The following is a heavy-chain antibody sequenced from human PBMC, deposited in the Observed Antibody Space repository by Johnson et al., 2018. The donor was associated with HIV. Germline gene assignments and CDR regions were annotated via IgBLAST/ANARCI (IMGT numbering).Heavy chain of an antibody. D-gene: IGHD3-22*01. Sequence: EQLVESGGGLVQPGGSLRLSCAASGFTVSSNYMSWVRQAPGKGLEWVSFIYDGGTTYYADSVKGRFTISRDNSKNTLYLQMNSLRAEDTALYYCAKAREYDSTGHDPFDVWGQGTMVTVSS. CDR2: IYDGGTT. CDR3: AKAREYDSTGHDPFDV. V-gene: IGHV3-66*02. J-gene: IGHJ3*01. CDR1: GFTVSSNY.